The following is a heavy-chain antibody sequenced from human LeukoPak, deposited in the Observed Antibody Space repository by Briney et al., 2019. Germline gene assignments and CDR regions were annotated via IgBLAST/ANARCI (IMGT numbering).Heavy chain of an antibody. V-gene: IGHV4-61*02. CDR1: GGSISSGSYY. Sequence: SQTLSLTCTVSGGSISSGSYYWRWIRQPAGKGLEWIWRIYTSGSTNYNPSLKSRVTISVDTSKNQFSLKLSSVTAADTAVYYCATGSSWYVDYWGQGTLVTVSS. CDR2: IYTSGST. CDR3: ATGSSWYVDY. J-gene: IGHJ4*02. D-gene: IGHD6-13*01.